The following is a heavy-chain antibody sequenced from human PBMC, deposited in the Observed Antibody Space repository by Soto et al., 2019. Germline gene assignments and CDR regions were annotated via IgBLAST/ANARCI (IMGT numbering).Heavy chain of an antibody. J-gene: IGHJ6*02. Sequence: SETLSLTCTVSGGSISSYYWSWIRQPPGKGLEWIGYIYYSGSTNYNPSLKSRVTISVDTSKNQFSLKLSSVTVADTAVYYCARCKGTDYYYGMDVWGQGTTVTVSS. CDR3: ARCKGTDYYYGMDV. V-gene: IGHV4-59*01. CDR2: IYYSGST. CDR1: GGSISSYY. D-gene: IGHD2-8*01.